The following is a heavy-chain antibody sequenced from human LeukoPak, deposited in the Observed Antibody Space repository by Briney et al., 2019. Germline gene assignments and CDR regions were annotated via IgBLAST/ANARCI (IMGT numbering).Heavy chain of an antibody. CDR2: IHHSGST. D-gene: IGHD3-16*01. V-gene: IGHV4-34*01. CDR1: GGSFSGSFSDYY. J-gene: IGHJ4*02. Sequence: SETLYLTCAVYGGSFSGSFSDYYWTCIRQTPGKGLEWIGEIHHSGSTNYNPSLKSRVTISVDTSKNQFSLKLNSLTVADTAVYYCATFRWGVGFEYWGQGTLATVSS. CDR3: ATFRWGVGFEY.